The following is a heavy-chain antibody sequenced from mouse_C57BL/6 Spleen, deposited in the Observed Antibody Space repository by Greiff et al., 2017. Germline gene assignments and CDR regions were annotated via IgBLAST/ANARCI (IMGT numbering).Heavy chain of an antibody. V-gene: IGHV1-52*01. CDR1: GYTFTSYW. CDR3: ARKSYGGYAMDY. CDR2: IDPSDSET. J-gene: IGHJ4*01. D-gene: IGHD1-1*02. Sequence: QVQLQQPGAELVRPGSSVKLSCKASGYTFTSYWMHWVKQRPIQGLEWIGNIDPSDSETHYNQKFKDKATLTVDKSSSTAYMQLSSLTSEDSAVYYCARKSYGGYAMDYWGQGTSVTVSS.